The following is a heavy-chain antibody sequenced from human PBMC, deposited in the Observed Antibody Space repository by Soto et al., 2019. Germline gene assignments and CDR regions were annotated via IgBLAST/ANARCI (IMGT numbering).Heavy chain of an antibody. Sequence: EVQVLESGGGSVQPGGSLRLSCAASGFTFSNFAMSWVRHAPGQGLEWVSEISGSTGTTYYADSVKGRFIISRDNSKNMEHLQMNSLRAEDTAVYYCAKDTSSSPYYMDVWGKGTTVTVSS. D-gene: IGHD2-2*01. V-gene: IGHV3-23*01. CDR2: ISGSTGTT. J-gene: IGHJ6*03. CDR1: GFTFSNFA. CDR3: AKDTSSSPYYMDV.